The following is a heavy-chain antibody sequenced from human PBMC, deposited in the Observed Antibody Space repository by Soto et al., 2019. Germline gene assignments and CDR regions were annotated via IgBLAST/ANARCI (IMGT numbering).Heavy chain of an antibody. J-gene: IGHJ6*02. CDR2: ISAYNGNT. CDR1: GYTFTSYG. CDR3: ASYHLNSYYYGMDV. V-gene: IGHV1-18*01. Sequence: QVQLVQSGAEVKKPGASVKVSCKASGYTFTSYGISWVRQAPGQGLEWMGWISAYNGNTDYAQKLQGRGTMTTDTSTSTAYMELRSLRSDDTAVYYCASYHLNSYYYGMDVWGQGTTVTVSS.